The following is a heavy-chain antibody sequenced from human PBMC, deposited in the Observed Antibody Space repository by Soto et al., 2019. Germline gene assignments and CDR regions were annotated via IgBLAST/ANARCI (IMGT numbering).Heavy chain of an antibody. Sequence: QVQLVQSGAEVKMPGASVKVSCKAYGYTFTNHHVHWVRQAPGQGLEWMGIITPSNGATNYAQKFQARVALTRDTSTSTVYLELSSLRSEDTAVYYCVREASGTSMHWGFDFWGQGTLVTVSS. V-gene: IGHV1-46*01. J-gene: IGHJ4*02. CDR3: VREASGTSMHWGFDF. CDR2: ITPSNGAT. CDR1: GYTFTNHH. D-gene: IGHD1-26*01.